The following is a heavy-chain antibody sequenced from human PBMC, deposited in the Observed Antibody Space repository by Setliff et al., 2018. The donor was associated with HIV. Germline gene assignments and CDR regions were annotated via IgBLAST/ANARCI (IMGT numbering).Heavy chain of an antibody. V-gene: IGHV4-34*01. CDR2: INHSGNT. CDR3: ARGALSLTMTKLLSFFVF. D-gene: IGHD3-22*01. CDR1: GGSFTGYY. Sequence: SETLSLTCAVYGGSFTGYYWTWIRQTPGKGLEWIGEINHSGNTNYNPSLKSRLTISIDTSKKHFSLNLRSATAADTAVYYCARGALSLTMTKLLSFFVFWGQGTLVTVSS. J-gene: IGHJ4*02.